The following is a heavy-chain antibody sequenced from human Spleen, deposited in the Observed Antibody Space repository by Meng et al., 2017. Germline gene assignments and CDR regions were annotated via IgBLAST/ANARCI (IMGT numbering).Heavy chain of an antibody. CDR2: IIPILGIA. CDR3: ARETPRGGDCCNFDY. V-gene: IGHV1-69*04. CDR1: GGTFSSYT. J-gene: IGHJ4*02. D-gene: IGHD2-21*02. Sequence: SVKVSCKASGGTFSSYTISWVRQAPGQGLEWMGRIIPILGIANYAQKFQGRVTITADKSTSTAYMELSSLRSEDTAVYYCARETPRGGDCCNFDYWGQGTLVTVSS.